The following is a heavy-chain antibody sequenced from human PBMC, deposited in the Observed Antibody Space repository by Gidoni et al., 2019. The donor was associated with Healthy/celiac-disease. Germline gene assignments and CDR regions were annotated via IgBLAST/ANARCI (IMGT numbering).Heavy chain of an antibody. J-gene: IGHJ4*02. Sequence: QVQLQESGPGLVKPSETLSLTCTFSGVSIRNYYWTWIRQPPGKGLEWIGYIYNSGSTDYNPPLKSRVTTSVDPSKNQFSLKLSSVTAADTAVDYCARGGILEWLLSFDYWGQGTLVTVSS. CDR1: GVSIRNYY. D-gene: IGHD3-3*01. CDR2: IYNSGST. V-gene: IGHV4-59*01. CDR3: ARGGILEWLLSFDY.